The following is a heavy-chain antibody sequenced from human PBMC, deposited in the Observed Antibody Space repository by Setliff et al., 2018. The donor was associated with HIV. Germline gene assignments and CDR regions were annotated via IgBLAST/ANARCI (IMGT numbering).Heavy chain of an antibody. J-gene: IGHJ5*02. CDR1: GGSISSHC. D-gene: IGHD3-3*02. CDR2: IYSSGSI. CDR3: ARTIKEHLAVLWFDP. Sequence: SETLSLTCTVSGGSISSHCWSWIRQSPGKALAWIGYIYSSGSIIYNPSLKSRVTISVDTSKNQFSLKLSSVTAADTAVYYCARTIKEHLAVLWFDPWGQGTLVTVSS. V-gene: IGHV4-59*11.